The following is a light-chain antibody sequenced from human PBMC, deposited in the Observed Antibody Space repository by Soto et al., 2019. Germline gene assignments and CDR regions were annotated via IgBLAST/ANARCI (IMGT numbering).Light chain of an antibody. J-gene: IGKJ1*01. CDR1: QSISSW. CDR3: QQYNSWWT. CDR2: KAS. V-gene: IGKV1-5*03. Sequence: DIQMTQSPSTLSASVGDRVTITCRASQSISSWLAWYQQKPGKAPKLLIYKASSLESGVPSRFSGSGSGTEFTLTISSLQPDDFATYSCQQYNSWWTFGQGTKVDIK.